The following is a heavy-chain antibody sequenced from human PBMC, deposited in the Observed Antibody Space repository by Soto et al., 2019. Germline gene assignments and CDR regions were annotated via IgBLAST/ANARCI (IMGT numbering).Heavy chain of an antibody. D-gene: IGHD3-9*01. CDR2: IYPGDSDT. V-gene: IGHV5-51*01. CDR3: ARPMIDRYDILTLDVLYFDY. J-gene: IGHJ4*02. CDR1: GYSFTSYW. Sequence: PGESLKISCKGSGYSFTSYWIGWVRQMPGKGLEWMGIIYPGDSDTRYSPSFQGQVTISADKSISTAYLQWSSLKASDTAMYYCARPMIDRYDILTLDVLYFDYWGQGTLVTVSS.